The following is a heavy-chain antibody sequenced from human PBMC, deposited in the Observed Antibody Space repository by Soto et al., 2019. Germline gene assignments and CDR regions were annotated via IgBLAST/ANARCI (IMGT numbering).Heavy chain of an antibody. V-gene: IGHV4-31*03. CDR1: GGSITSGDYY. J-gene: IGHJ3*02. CDR2: VYYSGNP. Sequence: SETLSLTCTVSGGSITSGDYYWSWLRQHPGKGLEWVAFVYYSGNPRYNPSLKGRVSISEDTSTNQFSLRLNSATAADTAVYYCAGWAIGGDFDIWGQGTMVTVSS. D-gene: IGHD2-21*01. CDR3: AGWAIGGDFDI.